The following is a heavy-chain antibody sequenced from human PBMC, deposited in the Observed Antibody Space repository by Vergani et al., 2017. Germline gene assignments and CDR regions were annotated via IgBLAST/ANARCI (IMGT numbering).Heavy chain of an antibody. CDR3: TSLRQWLVWYFDY. V-gene: IGHV3-48*01. J-gene: IGHJ4*02. Sequence: EVQLVESGGGLVQPGGSLRLSCAASGFTFSSYSMNWVRQAPGKGLEWVSYISSSSSTIYYADSVKGRFTISRDNAKNSLYLQMNSLRAEDTAVYYCTSLRQWLVWYFDYWGQGTLVTVSS. CDR1: GFTFSSYS. CDR2: ISSSSSTI. D-gene: IGHD6-19*01.